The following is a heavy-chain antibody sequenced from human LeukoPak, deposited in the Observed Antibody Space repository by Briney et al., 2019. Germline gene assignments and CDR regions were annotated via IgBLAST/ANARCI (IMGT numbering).Heavy chain of an antibody. CDR2: IYHSGST. CDR1: GYSITSDCY. J-gene: IGHJ5*02. V-gene: IGHV4-38-2*02. CDR3: ARDSGSHYYGSGSYFNWFDP. Sequence: SETLSLTCAASGYSITSDCYWGWIRQPPGKGLEWIGNIYHSGSTYYNPSLKSRVTISVDTSKNQFSLKLSSVTAADTAVYYCARDSGSHYYGSGSYFNWFDPWGQGTLVTVSS. D-gene: IGHD3-10*01.